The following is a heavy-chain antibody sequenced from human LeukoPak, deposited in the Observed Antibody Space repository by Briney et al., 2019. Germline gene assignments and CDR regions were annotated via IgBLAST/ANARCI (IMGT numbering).Heavy chain of an antibody. J-gene: IGHJ4*02. CDR1: GFTFSSYA. V-gene: IGHV3-23*01. D-gene: IGHD6-19*01. CDR2: ISGSGGST. CDR3: AKARSRYSSGWYSFDY. Sequence: PGGSLRLSCAASGFTFSSYAMSWVRQAPGKGLEWVSAISGSGGSTYYADSVEGRFTISRDNSKNTLYLQMNSLRAEDTAVYYCAKARSRYSSGWYSFDYWGQGTLVTVSS.